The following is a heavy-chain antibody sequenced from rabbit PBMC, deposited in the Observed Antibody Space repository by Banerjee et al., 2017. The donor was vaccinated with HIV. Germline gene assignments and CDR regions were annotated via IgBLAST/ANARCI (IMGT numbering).Heavy chain of an antibody. Sequence: QSLEESGGDLVKPGASLTLTCTASGFSFSSSYYICWVRQAPGKGLEWIACIYAGSGGVTHYASWAKGRFTISSTSSTTVTLQLTSLTAADTATYFCARKQNIALDLWGPGTLVTVS. CDR2: IYAGSGGVT. J-gene: IGHJ4*01. CDR3: ARKQNIALDL. V-gene: IGHV1S40*01. CDR1: GFSFSSSYY.